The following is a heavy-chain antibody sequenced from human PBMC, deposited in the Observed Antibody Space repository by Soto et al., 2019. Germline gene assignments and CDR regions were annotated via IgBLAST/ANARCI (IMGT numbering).Heavy chain of an antibody. Sequence: GASVKVSCKASGFTLTNYFMHWIRQAPGQGLEWMGIINPSGGAVSYAQKFQGRVTMTWDTSTNTVHMELNSLRSEDTAVYYCAREPPLACYFDYWGQGSLVTVSS. J-gene: IGHJ4*02. CDR1: GFTLTNYF. CDR2: INPSGGAV. D-gene: IGHD6-13*01. V-gene: IGHV1-46*01. CDR3: AREPPLACYFDY.